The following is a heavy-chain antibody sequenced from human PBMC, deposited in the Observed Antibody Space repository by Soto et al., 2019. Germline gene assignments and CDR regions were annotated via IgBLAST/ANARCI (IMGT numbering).Heavy chain of an antibody. V-gene: IGHV3-7*03. CDR3: TRVEYDFWSGYPALFYYGMDV. CDR2: IKQDGNDT. J-gene: IGHJ6*02. D-gene: IGHD3-3*01. CDR1: GFTFSSYW. Sequence: PGGSLRLSCAASGFTFSSYWMSWVRQAPGKGLEWVADIKQDGNDTYYVESVKGRFTISRDNAENSVYLHMNSLRAEDTAVYYCTRVEYDFWSGYPALFYYGMDVWGQWTTVTVSS.